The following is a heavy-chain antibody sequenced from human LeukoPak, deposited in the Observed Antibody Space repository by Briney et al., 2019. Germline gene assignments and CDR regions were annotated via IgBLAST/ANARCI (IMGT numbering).Heavy chain of an antibody. V-gene: IGHV3-11*04. CDR2: ISTSGSTI. CDR3: ARDSCADDVCFDY. J-gene: IGHJ4*02. Sequence: PGGSLRLSCAASGFTFRDYYMSWIRQAPGKGLEWVSYISTSGSTIYYVDSVKGRFTISRDNAKNSLDLQMNSLRAEDTAVYYCARDSCADDVCFDYWGQGTLVTVSS. CDR1: GFTFRDYY. D-gene: IGHD2-8*02.